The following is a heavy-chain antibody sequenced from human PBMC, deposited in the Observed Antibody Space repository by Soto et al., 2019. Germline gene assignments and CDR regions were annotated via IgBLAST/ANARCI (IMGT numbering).Heavy chain of an antibody. D-gene: IGHD2-2*01. CDR1: GGSISSSNW. Sequence: QVQLQESGPGLVKPSGTLSLTCAVSGGSISSSNWWSWVRQPPGKGLEWIGEIYHSGSTNYNPSLKSRVTISVDKSQNQFSLKLSSVTAADTAVYYCARDGTVPYTGARWFDPWGQGTLVTVSS. V-gene: IGHV4-4*02. J-gene: IGHJ5*02. CDR3: ARDGTVPYTGARWFDP. CDR2: IYHSGST.